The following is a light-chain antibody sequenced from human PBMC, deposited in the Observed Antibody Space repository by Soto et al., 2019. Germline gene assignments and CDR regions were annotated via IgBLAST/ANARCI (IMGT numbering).Light chain of an antibody. CDR1: QSVGSSSF. V-gene: IGKV3-20*01. CDR2: GAS. J-gene: IGKJ4*01. CDR3: QQYGSSPLT. Sequence: ELVLTQSPATLSVSPGERATLSCRASQSVGSSSFFAWYQLKPGQAPRLLIYGASRRATGIPERFSGRGSGTDCTLTINRLEPEDFAVYFCQQYGSSPLTFGGGTKVDIK.